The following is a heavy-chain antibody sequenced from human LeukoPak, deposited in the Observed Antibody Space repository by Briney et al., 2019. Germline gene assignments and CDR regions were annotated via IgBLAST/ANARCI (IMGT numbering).Heavy chain of an antibody. D-gene: IGHD3-22*01. CDR3: ARGTYYYDSSGYSSPGY. Sequence: PGGSLRLSCAASGFTFSSYSMNWVRQAPGKGLEWVSSISSSRSYIYYADSVKGRFTISRDNAKNSLYLQMNSLSAEDTAVYYCARGTYYYDSSGYSSPGYWGQGTLVTVSS. J-gene: IGHJ4*02. V-gene: IGHV3-21*01. CDR2: ISSSRSYI. CDR1: GFTFSSYS.